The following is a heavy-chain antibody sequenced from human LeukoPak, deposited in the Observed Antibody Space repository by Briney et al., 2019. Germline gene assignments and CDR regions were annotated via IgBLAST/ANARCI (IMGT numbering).Heavy chain of an antibody. J-gene: IGHJ4*02. CDR1: GFTVSSNY. CDR3: VSHSDPLTGYSFDY. Sequence: GGSLRLSCAASGFTVSSNYMSWVRQAPGKGLEWASIIYDNGNTYYADSVKGRFTVTRDNSKNTVSLEMNSLRVDDTAVYYCVSHSDPLTGYSFDYWGQGTLVTVSS. V-gene: IGHV3-53*01. CDR2: IYDNGNT. D-gene: IGHD3-9*01.